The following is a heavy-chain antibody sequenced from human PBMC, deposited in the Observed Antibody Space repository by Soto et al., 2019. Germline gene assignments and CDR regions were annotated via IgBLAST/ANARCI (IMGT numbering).Heavy chain of an antibody. CDR1: GGSISSGGYY. CDR3: ARVNADTAMEYFDY. D-gene: IGHD5-18*01. J-gene: IGHJ4*02. Sequence: SETLSLTCTVSGGSISSGGYYWSWIRQHPGKGLEWIGYIYYSGGTYYNPSLKSRVTISVDTSKNQFSLKLSSVTAADTAVYYCARVNADTAMEYFDYWGQGTLVTGSS. V-gene: IGHV4-31*03. CDR2: IYYSGGT.